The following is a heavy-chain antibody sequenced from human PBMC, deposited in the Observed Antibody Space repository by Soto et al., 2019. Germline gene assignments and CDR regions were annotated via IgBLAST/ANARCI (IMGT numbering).Heavy chain of an antibody. CDR1: GGSISSGGYY. D-gene: IGHD3-10*01. CDR3: ARHPYYYGSGSSNWFDP. Sequence: WETLSLTCTVSGGSISSGGYYWSWIRQHPGKGLEWIGSIYYSGSTYYNPSLKSRVTISVDTSKNQFSLKLSSVTAADTAVYYCARHPYYYGSGSSNWFDPWGQGTLVTVSS. CDR2: IYYSGST. V-gene: IGHV4-39*01. J-gene: IGHJ5*02.